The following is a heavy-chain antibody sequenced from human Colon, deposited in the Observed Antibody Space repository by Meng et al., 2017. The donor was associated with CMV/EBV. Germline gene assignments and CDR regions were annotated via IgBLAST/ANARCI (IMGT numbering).Heavy chain of an antibody. D-gene: IGHD3-3*01. Sequence: GITWVQQDPCQGREWMSWIDPYHGRTTYAQNFQGRLAMTTDTSTLTAYMELRSLRFDDTALYYCARAATTGRVFGVVPPDKSYFDYWGQGALVTVSS. CDR3: ARAATTGRVFGVVPPDKSYFDY. CDR1: G. V-gene: IGHV1-18*01. J-gene: IGHJ4*02. CDR2: IDPYHGRT.